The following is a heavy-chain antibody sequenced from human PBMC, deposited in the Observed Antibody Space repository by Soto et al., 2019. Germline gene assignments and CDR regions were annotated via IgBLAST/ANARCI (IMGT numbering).Heavy chain of an antibody. J-gene: IGHJ4*02. CDR1: GYTFTSYA. D-gene: IGHD3-22*01. Sequence: ASVQVSCKASGYTFTSYAMHWVRQAPGQRLEWMGWINAGNGNTKYSQKFQGRVTITRDTSASTAYMELSSLRSEDTAVYYCAREYRGYSDSRGYSSGDYWGQGTLVTVSS. CDR2: INAGNGNT. CDR3: AREYRGYSDSRGYSSGDY. V-gene: IGHV1-3*01.